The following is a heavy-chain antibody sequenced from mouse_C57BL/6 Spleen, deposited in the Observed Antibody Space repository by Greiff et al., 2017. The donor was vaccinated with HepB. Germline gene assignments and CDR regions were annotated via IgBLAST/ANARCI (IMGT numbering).Heavy chain of an antibody. V-gene: IGHV1-53*01. CDR1: GYTFTSYW. Sequence: QVQLQQPGTELVKPGASVKLSCKASGYTFTSYWMHWVKQRPGQGLEWIGNINPSNGGTNYNEKFKSKATLTVDKSSSTAYMQLSSLTSEDSAVYYWDRGTIDQDYPWVGYWGQGTLVTGSA. J-gene: IGHJ3*01. D-gene: IGHD2-4*01. CDR2: INPSNGGT. CDR3: DRGTIDQDYPWVGY.